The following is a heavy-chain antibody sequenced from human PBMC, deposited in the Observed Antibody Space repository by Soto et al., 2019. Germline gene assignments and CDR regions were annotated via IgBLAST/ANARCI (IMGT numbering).Heavy chain of an antibody. CDR1: GFTFDDYA. V-gene: IGHV3-9*01. Sequence: EVQLVESGGGLVQPGRSLRLSCAASGFTFDDYAMHWVRQAPGKGLEWVSGISWNSGSIGYADSVKGRFTISRDNAKNSLYLQMNSLSAEDTDLYYCAKGGQLLTEGGGYWGQGTLVTVSS. CDR3: AKGGQLLTEGGGY. CDR2: ISWNSGSI. D-gene: IGHD2-2*01. J-gene: IGHJ4*02.